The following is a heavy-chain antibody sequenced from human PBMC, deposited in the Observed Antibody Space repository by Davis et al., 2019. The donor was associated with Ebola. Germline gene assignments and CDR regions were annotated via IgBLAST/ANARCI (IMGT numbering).Heavy chain of an antibody. V-gene: IGHV3-23*01. D-gene: IGHD5-24*01. Sequence: GESLKISCAASGFTFSSYAMTWVRQAPGKGLEWVSGITGSDGSTYCADSVKGRFTISRDNSKNTLYLQMNSLRAEDTAVYYCTRLWGYNSVDYWGQGTLVTVSS. J-gene: IGHJ4*02. CDR1: GFTFSSYA. CDR3: TRLWGYNSVDY. CDR2: ITGSDGST.